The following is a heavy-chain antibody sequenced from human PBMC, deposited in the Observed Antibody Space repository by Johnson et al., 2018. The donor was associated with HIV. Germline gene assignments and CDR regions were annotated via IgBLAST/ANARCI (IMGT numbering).Heavy chain of an antibody. CDR1: GFTFSDYY. CDR3: ARARYCGGDCYTDDAFDI. Sequence: QVQLVESGGGLVKPGGSLRLSCAASGFTFSDYYMSWIRQAPGKGLEWVSYISSSGSPIYYAESVKGRFTISRDNAKNSLYLQMNSLRAEDTAVYYCARARYCGGDCYTDDAFDIWDQGKMVTVSS. V-gene: IGHV3-11*04. CDR2: ISSSGSPI. D-gene: IGHD2-21*02. J-gene: IGHJ3*02.